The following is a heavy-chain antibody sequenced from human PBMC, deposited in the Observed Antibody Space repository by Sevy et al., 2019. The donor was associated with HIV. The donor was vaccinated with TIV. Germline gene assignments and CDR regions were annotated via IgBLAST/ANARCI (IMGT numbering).Heavy chain of an antibody. CDR1: GYTFTGYY. CDR3: ARGGYCSSTSCRYYYYYGMDV. CDR2: INPNSGGT. Sequence: ASVKVSCKASGYTFTGYYMHWVRQAPGQGLEWMGWINPNSGGTNYAQKFQGSVTMTRDTSISTAYMELSRLRSDDTAVYYCARGGYCSSTSCRYYYYYGMDVWGQWTTVTVSS. J-gene: IGHJ6*02. V-gene: IGHV1-2*02. D-gene: IGHD2-2*01.